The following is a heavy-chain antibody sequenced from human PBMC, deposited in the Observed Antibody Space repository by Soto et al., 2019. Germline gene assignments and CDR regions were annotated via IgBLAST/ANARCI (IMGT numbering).Heavy chain of an antibody. CDR1: GYTFTSYG. V-gene: IGHV1-18*01. CDR2: ISAYNGNT. Sequence: ASVKVSCKASGYTFTSYGISWVRQAPGQGLEWMGWISAYNGNTNYAQKLQGRVTMTTDTSTSTAYMELRSLRSDDTAVYYCARAPSVVVVVAAIDYWGQGTLVTVSS. J-gene: IGHJ4*02. CDR3: ARAPSVVVVVAAIDY. D-gene: IGHD2-15*01.